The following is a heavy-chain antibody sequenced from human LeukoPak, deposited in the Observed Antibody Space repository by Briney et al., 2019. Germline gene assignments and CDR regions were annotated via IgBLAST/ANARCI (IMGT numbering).Heavy chain of an antibody. D-gene: IGHD4-17*01. V-gene: IGHV1-18*01. J-gene: IGHJ3*02. Sequence: VASVKVSCKASGYTFTSYGISWVRQAPGQGLEWMGWISAYNGNTNYAQKLQGRVTMTTDTSTSTAYMELRSLRSDDTAVYYCARGKRIYGDYDAFDIWGQGTMVTVSS. CDR2: ISAYNGNT. CDR3: ARGKRIYGDYDAFDI. CDR1: GYTFTSYG.